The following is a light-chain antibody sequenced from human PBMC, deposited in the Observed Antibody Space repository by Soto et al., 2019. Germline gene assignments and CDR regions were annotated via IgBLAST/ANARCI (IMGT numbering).Light chain of an antibody. CDR3: SSFTNTITRYA. Sequence: QSVLTQPISVSGSPGQSITISCTGTSSDVGGYNYVSWFQHHPGKAPKLIIYEVSYRPSGVSARFSGSKSGDTASLTISGLQAEDEADYYCSSFTNTITRYAFGTGTKLTVL. V-gene: IGLV2-14*01. CDR1: SSDVGGYNY. CDR2: EVS. J-gene: IGLJ1*01.